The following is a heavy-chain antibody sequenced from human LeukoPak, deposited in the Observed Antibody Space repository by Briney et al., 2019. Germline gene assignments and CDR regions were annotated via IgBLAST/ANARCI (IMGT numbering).Heavy chain of an antibody. D-gene: IGHD5-18*01. CDR3: ARTLDTAMVTLAY. J-gene: IGHJ4*02. CDR2: IIPIFGTA. V-gene: IGHV1-69*05. Sequence: SVKVSCKASGGTFSSHAISWVRQAPGQGLEWMGGIIPIFGTANYAQKFQGRVTITTDESTSTGYMELSSLRSEDTAVYYCARTLDTAMVTLAYWGQGTLVTVSS. CDR1: GGTFSSHA.